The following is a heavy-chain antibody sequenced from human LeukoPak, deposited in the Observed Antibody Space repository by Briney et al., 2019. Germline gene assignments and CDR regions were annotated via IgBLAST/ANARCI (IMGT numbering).Heavy chain of an antibody. CDR2: ISYDGSNK. J-gene: IGHJ6*03. CDR1: GFTFSSYA. V-gene: IGHV3-30*01. D-gene: IGHD4-17*01. CDR3: ARPGLTVTTFYMDV. Sequence: GRSLRLSCAASGFTFSSYAMHWVRQAPGKGLEWVAVISYDGSNKYYADSVKGRFTISRDNSKNMLYLQMNSLRAEDTAVYYCARPGLTVTTFYMDVWGKGTTVTVSS.